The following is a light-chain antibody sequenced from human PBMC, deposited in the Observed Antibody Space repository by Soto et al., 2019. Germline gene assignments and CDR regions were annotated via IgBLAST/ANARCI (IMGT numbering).Light chain of an antibody. CDR3: MSFVESTSTHWV. V-gene: IGLV2-14*01. J-gene: IGLJ3*02. Sequence: QSVLTQPASVSGSPGQSTTISCTGTSSEVGHPYNYVSWYQQYPGKAPKLLIFKVNNRPSGISGRFSGSKSGNTASLTISGLQAEDEGDYYCMSFVESTSTHWVLGGGTNLTVL. CDR2: KVN. CDR1: SSEVGHPYNY.